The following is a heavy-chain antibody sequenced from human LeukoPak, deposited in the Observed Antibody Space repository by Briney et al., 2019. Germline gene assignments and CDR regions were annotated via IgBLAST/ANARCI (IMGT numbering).Heavy chain of an antibody. D-gene: IGHD3-10*01. J-gene: IGHJ4*02. CDR1: GFTFTNYA. Sequence: GGSLRLSCAASGFTFTNYAMSCVRQAPGKGLEWVSAISARGDNTYYADSVKGRFSISRDNTQNTQYLQMNSLRAEDTAIYYCAKAYHYGAGSSFDYWGQGILVTVSS. CDR2: ISARGDNT. V-gene: IGHV3-23*01. CDR3: AKAYHYGAGSSFDY.